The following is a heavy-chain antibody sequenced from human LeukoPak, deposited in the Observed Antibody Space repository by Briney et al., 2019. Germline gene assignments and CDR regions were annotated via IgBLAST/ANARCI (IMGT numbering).Heavy chain of an antibody. CDR1: GYTFTGYY. V-gene: IGHV1-2*02. Sequence: GASVKVSCKASGYTFTGYYVHWVRQVPGQGLEWMGWINPNSSATNFPQKFQGRVTLTRDTSITTAYMELSRLRSDDTAVYYCARDSYYDSLHWGQGTLVTVSS. CDR2: INPNSSAT. CDR3: ARDSYYDSLH. J-gene: IGHJ4*02. D-gene: IGHD3-22*01.